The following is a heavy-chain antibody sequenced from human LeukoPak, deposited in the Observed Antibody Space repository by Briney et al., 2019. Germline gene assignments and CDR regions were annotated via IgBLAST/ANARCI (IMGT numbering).Heavy chain of an antibody. Sequence: GSLRLSCAASGFTFSSYAMSWVRQAPGKGLEWVSAISGSGGSTYYADSVKGRFTISTDNSKNTLYLQMNILRAEDTAVYYCAKAYYDFWSGSPVMDVWGKGTTVTVSS. CDR2: ISGSGGST. J-gene: IGHJ6*03. CDR3: AKAYYDFWSGSPVMDV. D-gene: IGHD3-3*01. CDR1: GFTFSSYA. V-gene: IGHV3-23*01.